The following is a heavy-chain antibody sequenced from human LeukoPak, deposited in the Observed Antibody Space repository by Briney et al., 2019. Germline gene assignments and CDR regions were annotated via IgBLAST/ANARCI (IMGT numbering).Heavy chain of an antibody. J-gene: IGHJ4*02. V-gene: IGHV3-23*01. CDR1: GFTFSSYA. CDR2: ISGSGGST. Sequence: GGSLRLSCAASGFTFSSYAMSWVRQAPGKGLEWVSAISGSGGSTYYADSVKGRFTISRDNSKNTLYLQMSSLRSEDTAVYYCARDSHQDIVVVVAARGGFDYWGQGTLVTVSS. CDR3: ARDSHQDIVVVVAARGGFDY. D-gene: IGHD2-15*01.